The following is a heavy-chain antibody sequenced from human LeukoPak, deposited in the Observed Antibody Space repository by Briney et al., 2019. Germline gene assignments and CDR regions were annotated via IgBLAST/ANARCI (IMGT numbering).Heavy chain of an antibody. J-gene: IGHJ5*02. CDR3: ARSSFRPYYDFWSGSFLGFDP. D-gene: IGHD3-3*01. Sequence: SVKVSCRASGGTFSSYAISWVRQAPGQGLEWMGGIIPIFGTANYAQRFQGRDTITTDESTSTAYMELSSLRSEDTAVYYCARSSFRPYYDFWSGSFLGFDPWGQGTLVTVSS. V-gene: IGHV1-69*05. CDR1: GGTFSSYA. CDR2: IIPIFGTA.